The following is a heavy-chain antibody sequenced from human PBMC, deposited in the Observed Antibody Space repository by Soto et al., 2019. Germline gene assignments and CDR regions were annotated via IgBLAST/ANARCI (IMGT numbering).Heavy chain of an antibody. J-gene: IGHJ4*02. V-gene: IGHV3-30-3*01. CDR3: ARDGGIAVPRAD. D-gene: IGHD6-19*01. Sequence: QVQLVESGGGVVQPGRSLRLSCAASGFTFSSYAMHWVRQAPGKGLEWVAVISYDGSNKYYADSVKGRFTISRDNSENTLYLHMNSLRAEDTAVYYCARDGGIAVPRADWGQGTLVTVSS. CDR2: ISYDGSNK. CDR1: GFTFSSYA.